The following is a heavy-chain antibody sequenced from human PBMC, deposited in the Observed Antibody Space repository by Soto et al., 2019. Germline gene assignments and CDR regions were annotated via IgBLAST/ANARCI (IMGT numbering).Heavy chain of an antibody. CDR1: GFTFSSYA. Sequence: GGSLRLSCGASGFTFSSYAMTWVRQAPGKGLEWVSAITGSGSSTFYADSVKGRFTISRDNSKNTLYLQMNSLRAEDTVVYSCGKHLSTGSRICDYWGQGTLVTVSS. CDR3: GKHLSTGSRICDY. J-gene: IGHJ4*02. CDR2: ITGSGSST. V-gene: IGHV3-23*01. D-gene: IGHD6-13*01.